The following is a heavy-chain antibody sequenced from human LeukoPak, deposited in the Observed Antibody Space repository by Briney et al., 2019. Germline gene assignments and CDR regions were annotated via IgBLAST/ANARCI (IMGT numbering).Heavy chain of an antibody. CDR2: ISSSSSYI. CDR3: AEGYSGYDPLFDY. Sequence: GGSLRLSCAASGFTFSSCSMNWVRQAPGKGLEWVSSISSSSSYIYYADSVKGRFTISRDNAKNSLYLQMNSLRAEDTAVYYCAEGYSGYDPLFDYWGQGTLVTVSS. D-gene: IGHD5-12*01. J-gene: IGHJ4*02. CDR1: GFTFSSCS. V-gene: IGHV3-21*04.